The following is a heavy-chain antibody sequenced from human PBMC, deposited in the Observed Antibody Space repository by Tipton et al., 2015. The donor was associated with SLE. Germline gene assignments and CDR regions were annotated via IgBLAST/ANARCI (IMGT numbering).Heavy chain of an antibody. CDR2: ISYDGSNK. D-gene: IGHD6-19*01. Sequence: SLRLSCAASGFTFSSYAMHWVRQAPGKGLEWVAVISYDGSNKYYADSVKGRFTISRDNSKNTLYLQMNSLRAEDTAVYYCARALGSGWFFDYWGQGTLVTVSS. V-gene: IGHV3-30-3*01. CDR1: GFTFSSYA. CDR3: ARALGSGWFFDY. J-gene: IGHJ4*02.